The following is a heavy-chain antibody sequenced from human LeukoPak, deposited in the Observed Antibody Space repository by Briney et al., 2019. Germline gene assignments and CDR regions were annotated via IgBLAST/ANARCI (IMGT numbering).Heavy chain of an antibody. D-gene: IGHD1-26*01. Sequence: PGGSLRLSCAASGFTFSSYAMSWVRQAPGKGLEWVSAISGSGGSTYYADSVKGRFTISRDNSKNTLYLQMHSLRAEDTAVYYCAKDGWGSSGSYRLHYYYYMDVWGKGTTVTVSS. CDR1: GFTFSSYA. CDR3: AKDGWGSSGSYRLHYYYYMDV. CDR2: ISGSGGST. J-gene: IGHJ6*03. V-gene: IGHV3-23*01.